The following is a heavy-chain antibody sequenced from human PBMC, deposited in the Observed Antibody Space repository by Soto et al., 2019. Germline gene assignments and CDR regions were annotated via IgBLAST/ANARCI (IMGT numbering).Heavy chain of an antibody. CDR1: GGTFSTYG. J-gene: IGHJ6*02. CDR3: ARDEAAAAQSGMDV. V-gene: IGHV1-69*01. CDR2: IIPIFDTT. D-gene: IGHD6-13*01. Sequence: QVQLGQSGAEVKKPGYSVKVSCKSSGGTFSTYGITWVRQAPGQGLEWMGGIIPIFDTTNYAQKFQGNFTITADDSTSTVYMELSSRRSEDTAVYYCARDEAAAAQSGMDVLGQGPTVTVSS.